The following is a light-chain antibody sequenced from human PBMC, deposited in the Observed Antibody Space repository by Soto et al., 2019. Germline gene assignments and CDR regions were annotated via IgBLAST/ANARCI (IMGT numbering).Light chain of an antibody. CDR1: QSVDNY. V-gene: IGKV3-11*01. CDR3: QQRDDWPIT. Sequence: EIVLTQSPASLSLSPGERATLSCRASQSVDNYLVWYQQKPGQAPRLLIFGASNRATGIPARFSGSGSGTDSTLTINSLEPDDFAVYYCQQRDDWPITFGQGTRLEIK. J-gene: IGKJ5*01. CDR2: GAS.